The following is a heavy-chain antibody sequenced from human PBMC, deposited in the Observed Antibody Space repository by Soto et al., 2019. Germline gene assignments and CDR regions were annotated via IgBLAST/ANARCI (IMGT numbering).Heavy chain of an antibody. CDR1: GGTFSSYA. D-gene: IGHD3-10*01. Sequence: SVKVSCKASGGTFSSYAISWARQAPGQGLEWMGGIIPIFGTANYAQKFQGRVTITADESTSTAYMELSSLRSEDTAVYYCARDRRVHYYGSGSYDLYYYYGMDVWGQGTTVTVSS. J-gene: IGHJ6*02. CDR2: IIPIFGTA. CDR3: ARDRRVHYYGSGSYDLYYYYGMDV. V-gene: IGHV1-69*13.